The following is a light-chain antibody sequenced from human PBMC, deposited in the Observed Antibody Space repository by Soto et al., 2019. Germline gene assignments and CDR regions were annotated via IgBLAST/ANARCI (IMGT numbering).Light chain of an antibody. Sequence: EIVLTQSPGTVSLSPGERATLSCRSSQSVNSNYLAWYQQKPGQAPRLLIYGASTRATGIPATFSGSGSGTDFTLTISSLQSEDFAVYYCQQYYDWPITLGQGTRLEIK. CDR1: QSVNSN. CDR3: QQYYDWPIT. J-gene: IGKJ5*01. CDR2: GAS. V-gene: IGKV3-15*01.